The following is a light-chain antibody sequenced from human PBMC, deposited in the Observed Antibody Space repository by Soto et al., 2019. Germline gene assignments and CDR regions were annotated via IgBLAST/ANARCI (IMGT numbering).Light chain of an antibody. CDR1: QSVSSK. Sequence: EIAMTQSPATLSVSPGERATLSCRASQSVSSKLAWYQQKPGQAPRLLIYDASTRATGIPARFSGSGSGTEFTLTISSLQSEDFAVYYCQQFNTWPRTFGQGTKVEIK. J-gene: IGKJ1*01. V-gene: IGKV3-15*01. CDR2: DAS. CDR3: QQFNTWPRT.